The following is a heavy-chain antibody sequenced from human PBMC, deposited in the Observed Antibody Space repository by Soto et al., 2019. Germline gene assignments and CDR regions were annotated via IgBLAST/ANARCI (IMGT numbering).Heavy chain of an antibody. D-gene: IGHD6-13*01. CDR3: ARGFSRTTLLDDYLDY. V-gene: IGHV3-7*04. CDR1: GFTFSRDW. Sequence: GGSLRLSCAASGFTFSRDWMTWVRQAPGKGLEWVANIKQDGTDKNYVESVKGRFAISRDNAKNSLSLQMNSLRDEDTAVYYCARGFSRTTLLDDYLDYCGNRTLVTASS. J-gene: IGHJ4*01. CDR2: IKQDGTDK.